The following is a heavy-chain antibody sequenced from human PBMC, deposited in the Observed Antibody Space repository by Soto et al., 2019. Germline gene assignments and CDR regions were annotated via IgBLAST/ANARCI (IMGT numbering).Heavy chain of an antibody. Sequence: QVQLVESGGGVVQPGRSLRLSCAASGFTFSSYAMHWVRQAPGKGLEWVAVISYDGSNKYYADSVKGRFTISRDNSKNTLYLQMNSLRAEDTAVDYCARRGTTATLDYWGQGTLVTVSS. V-gene: IGHV3-30-3*01. CDR1: GFTFSSYA. D-gene: IGHD4-17*01. CDR2: ISYDGSNK. CDR3: ARRGTTATLDY. J-gene: IGHJ4*02.